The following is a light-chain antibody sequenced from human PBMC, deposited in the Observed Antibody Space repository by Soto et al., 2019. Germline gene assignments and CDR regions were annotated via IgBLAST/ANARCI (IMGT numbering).Light chain of an antibody. CDR2: DAA. V-gene: IGKV3-20*01. CDR1: QSVPSNY. CDR3: QQHHGSPFT. J-gene: IGKJ3*01. Sequence: EIVLTQSPGTLSLSPGERATLSCRASQSVPSNYLAWYQQKPGQAPRLLIHDAASRATGIPDRFSGSGSGTDFTLTISRLEPEDFAVYYCQQHHGSPFTFGPGNKVDIQ.